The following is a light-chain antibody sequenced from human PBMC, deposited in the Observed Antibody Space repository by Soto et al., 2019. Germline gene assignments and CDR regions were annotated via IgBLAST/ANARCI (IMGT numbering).Light chain of an antibody. J-gene: IGKJ4*01. V-gene: IGKV3-15*01. CDR1: QSVRSN. CDR2: GAS. CDR3: QQYDNWPLT. Sequence: EVVMTQSPATLSVSPGEGATLSCRASQSVRSNLAWYQKKPGQSHRLLIYGASTRATAVPARFSGSGSGTEFTLTISNLQSEDFAVYYCQQYDNWPLTFGGGTQVEIK.